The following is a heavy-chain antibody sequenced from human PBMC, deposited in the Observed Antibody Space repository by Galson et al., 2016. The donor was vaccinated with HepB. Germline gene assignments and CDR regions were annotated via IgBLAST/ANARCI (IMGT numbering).Heavy chain of an antibody. CDR2: ISPDGNTE. V-gene: IGHV3-48*03. D-gene: IGHD2-15*01. CDR3: AGDLYQGGDAVDV. J-gene: IGHJ3*01. Sequence: SLRLSCAASGFNLISHEMNWVRQAPGKGLEWVSYISPDGNTEYYADSVRGRFTTSRDNAKNSLFLQMNSLRAEDTAVYYCAGDLYQGGDAVDVLGQGTMVTVSS. CDR1: GFNLISHE.